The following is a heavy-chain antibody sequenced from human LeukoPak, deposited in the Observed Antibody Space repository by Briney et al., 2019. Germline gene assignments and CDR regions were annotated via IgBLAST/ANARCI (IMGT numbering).Heavy chain of an antibody. CDR1: GFTFSNAW. CDR3: AKDGLLWSGELPRDYGMDV. Sequence: PGGSLRLSCAASGFTFSNAWMSWVRQAPGKGLEWVGRIKSKTDGGTTDYAAPVKGRFTISRDDSKNTLYLQMNSLRAEDTAVYYCAKDGLLWSGELPRDYGMDVWGQGTTVTVSS. D-gene: IGHD3-10*01. V-gene: IGHV3-15*01. J-gene: IGHJ6*02. CDR2: IKSKTDGGTT.